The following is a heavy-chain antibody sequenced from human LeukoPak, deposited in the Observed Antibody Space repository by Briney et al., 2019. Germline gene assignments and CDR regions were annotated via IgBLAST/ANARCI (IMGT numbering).Heavy chain of an antibody. CDR2: INHSGST. D-gene: IGHD1-26*01. CDR1: GGSFSGYY. V-gene: IGHV4-34*01. Sequence: PSETLSLTCAVYGGSFSGYYWSWIRQPPGKGLEWIGEINHSGSTNYNPSLKSRVTISVDTSKNQFSLKLSSVTAADTAVYYCARVRWELLGAGNFDYWGQGTLVTVSS. CDR3: ARVRWELLGAGNFDY. J-gene: IGHJ4*02.